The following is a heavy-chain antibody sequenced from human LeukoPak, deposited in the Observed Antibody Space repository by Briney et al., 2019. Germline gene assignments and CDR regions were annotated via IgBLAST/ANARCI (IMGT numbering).Heavy chain of an antibody. CDR1: GGSFSGYY. CDR3: ARDLLRGESGSWFEAFDI. J-gene: IGHJ3*02. Sequence: SETLSLTCAVYGGSFSGYYWSWIRQPPGKGLEWIGEINHSGSTNYNPSLKSRLTLSIDMSNNQFSLSLNSVTAADTATYYCARDLLRGESGSWFEAFDIWGQGTMVTVSS. D-gene: IGHD6-13*01. V-gene: IGHV4-34*01. CDR2: INHSGST.